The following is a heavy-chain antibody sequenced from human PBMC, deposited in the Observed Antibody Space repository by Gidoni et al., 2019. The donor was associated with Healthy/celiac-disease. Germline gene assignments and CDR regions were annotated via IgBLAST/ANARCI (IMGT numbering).Heavy chain of an antibody. V-gene: IGHV3-66*01. D-gene: IGHD5-18*01. J-gene: IGHJ6*02. Sequence: EVQLVESGGGLVQPGGSLRLSCAASGFTVSSNYMRWVRQAPGKGLEWVSVIYSGGSTYYADAVKGRFTISRDNSKNTLYLQMNSLRAEDTAVYYCARDHVLDTAMGRPWGDRSLYYYYYYGMDVWGQGTTVTVSS. CDR3: ARDHVLDTAMGRPWGDRSLYYYYYYGMDV. CDR2: IYSGGST. CDR1: GFTVSSNY.